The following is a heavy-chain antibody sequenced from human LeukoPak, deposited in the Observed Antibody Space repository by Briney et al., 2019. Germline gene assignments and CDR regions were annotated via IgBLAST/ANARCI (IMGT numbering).Heavy chain of an antibody. J-gene: IGHJ4*02. V-gene: IGHV3-7*01. CDR2: IKQDGSEK. Sequence: GGSLRLSCAASGFTFSSYAMSWVRQAPGKGLEWVANIKQDGSEKYYVDSVKGRFTISRDNAKNSLYLQMNSLRAEDTAVYYCARGLYDFWSGYYFDYWGQGTLVTVSS. CDR3: ARGLYDFWSGYYFDY. D-gene: IGHD3-3*01. CDR1: GFTFSSYA.